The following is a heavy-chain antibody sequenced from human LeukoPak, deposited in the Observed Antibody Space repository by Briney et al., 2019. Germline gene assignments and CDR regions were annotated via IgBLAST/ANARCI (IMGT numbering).Heavy chain of an antibody. D-gene: IGHD3-22*01. J-gene: IGHJ5*02. CDR1: GYTFTSYA. CDR2: MNPNSGNT. CDR3: ARGLRKTYYYDSSGP. V-gene: IGHV1-8*01. Sequence: ASVKVSCKASGYTFTSYAINWVRQATGQGHEWMGWMNPNSGNTGYAQKFQGRVTMTRNTSISTAYMELSSLRSEDTAVYYCARGLRKTYYYDSSGPWGQGTLVSVSS.